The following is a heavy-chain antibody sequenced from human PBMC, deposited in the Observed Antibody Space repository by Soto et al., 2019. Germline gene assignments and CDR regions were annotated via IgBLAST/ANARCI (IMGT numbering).Heavy chain of an antibody. J-gene: IGHJ6*02. CDR2: ISYDGSNK. V-gene: IGHV3-30*18. CDR3: AKGGVRDGYIKPTYYYYYYGMDV. Sequence: PGGSLRLSCAASGFTFSSYGMHWVRQAPGKGLERVAVISYDGSNKYYADSVKGRFTISRDNSKNTLYLQMNSLRAEDTAVYYCAKGGVRDGYIKPTYYYYYYGMDVWGQGTTVTVSS. D-gene: IGHD5-12*01. CDR1: GFTFSSYG.